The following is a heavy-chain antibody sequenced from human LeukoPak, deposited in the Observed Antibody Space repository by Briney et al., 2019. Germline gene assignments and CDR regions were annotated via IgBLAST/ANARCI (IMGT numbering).Heavy chain of an antibody. Sequence: SETLSLTCTVSGGSISSSSYYYWGWIRHPPGKGLEWIGTIYYSGSTYYNPSLKSPVTMSVDTSNNQFSLKLSSVTAADTAVYYCARHSEYYSGSGSASGYFDYWGQGTLVSVSS. CDR1: GGSISSSSYYY. CDR2: IYYSGST. D-gene: IGHD3-10*01. V-gene: IGHV4-39*01. CDR3: ARHSEYYSGSGSASGYFDY. J-gene: IGHJ4*02.